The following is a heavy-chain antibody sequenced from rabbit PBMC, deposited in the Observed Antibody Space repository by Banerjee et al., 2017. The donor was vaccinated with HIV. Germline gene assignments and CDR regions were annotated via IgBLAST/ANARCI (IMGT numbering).Heavy chain of an antibody. Sequence: QEQLVESGGGLVQPGGSLKLSCKASGFILSSYGVSWVRQAPGKGLEWIGYISAGNGGTTYYASWPKGRFTISKTSSTTVTLQMTSLTAADTATYFCARDRAYTSAWYLNLWGQGTLVTVS. J-gene: IGHJ4*01. V-gene: IGHV1S45*01. CDR2: ISAGNGGTT. D-gene: IGHD4-1*01. CDR1: GFILSSYG. CDR3: ARDRAYTSAWYLNL.